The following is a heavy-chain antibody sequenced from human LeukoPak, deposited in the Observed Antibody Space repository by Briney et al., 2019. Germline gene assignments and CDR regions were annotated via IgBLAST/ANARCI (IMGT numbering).Heavy chain of an antibody. D-gene: IGHD5-12*01. CDR2: IIPILGIA. CDR1: GGTFSSYT. CDR3: ARNSGYDWGEGMDV. V-gene: IGHV1-69*02. Sequence: SVKVSCKASGGTFSSYTISWVRQAPGQGLQWMRRIIPILGIANYAQKFQGRVTITADKSTSTAYMELSSLRSEDTAVYYCARNSGYDWGEGMDVWGQGTTVTVSS. J-gene: IGHJ6*02.